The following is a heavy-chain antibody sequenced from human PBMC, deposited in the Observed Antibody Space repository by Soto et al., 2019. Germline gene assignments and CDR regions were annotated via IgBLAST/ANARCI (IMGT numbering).Heavy chain of an antibody. CDR2: VSYDGSNQ. CDR3: ARGSAWSIAAAGSLHY. D-gene: IGHD6-13*01. CDR1: GFTFSTYV. J-gene: IGHJ4*01. V-gene: IGHV3-30-3*01. Sequence: GGSLRLSCAASGFTFSTYVMHWVRQAPGKGLEWVGVVSYDGSNQHYADSVKGRITISRDNSKNTLSLQMNSLRPEDTAVYYCARGSAWSIAAAGSLHYWGQRTLVTVSS.